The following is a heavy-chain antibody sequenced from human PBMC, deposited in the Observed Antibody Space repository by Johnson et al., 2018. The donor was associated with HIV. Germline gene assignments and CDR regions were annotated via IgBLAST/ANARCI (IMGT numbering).Heavy chain of an antibody. CDR1: GFTFDDYG. D-gene: IGHD3-10*01. V-gene: IGHV3-20*04. J-gene: IGHJ3*02. CDR2: INWNGGST. CDR3: ARDLYYGSGSSVAFDI. Sequence: EVQLVESGGGLVQPGRSLILSCAASGFTFDDYGMSWVRQAPGKGLEWVSGINWNGGSTGYADSVKGRFTISRDNAKNSLYLQMNSLRAEDTALYYCARDLYYGSGSSVAFDIWGQGTMVTVSS.